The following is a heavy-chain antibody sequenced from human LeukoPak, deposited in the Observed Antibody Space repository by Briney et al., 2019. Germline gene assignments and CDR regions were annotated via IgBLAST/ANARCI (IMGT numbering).Heavy chain of an antibody. J-gene: IGHJ4*02. D-gene: IGHD3-10*01. CDR2: INHSGST. CDR1: GGSFSGYQ. CDR3: ARGGDYYGSGIPFDY. Sequence: SETLSLTCAVYGGSFSGYQWSWTRQPPGKGLEWIGEINHSGSTNYSPSLKSRLTISQDTSQNQFSLKLSSVTAADTAVYYCARGGDYYGSGIPFDYWGQGTLVTVSS. V-gene: IGHV4-34*01.